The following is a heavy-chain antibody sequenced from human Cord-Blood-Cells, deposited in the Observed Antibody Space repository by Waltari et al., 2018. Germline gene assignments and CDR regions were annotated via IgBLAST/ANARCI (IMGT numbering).Heavy chain of an antibody. V-gene: IGHV4-39*01. CDR3: ARHSYSIVVVPAAIDY. CDR2: IYYSGST. CDR1: GGSISSSSYY. J-gene: IGHJ4*02. D-gene: IGHD2-2*01. Sequence: QLQLQESGPGLVKPSETLSLTCTVSGGSISSSSYYWGSLGLPPGKGLEWIGSIYYSGSTYYNPSLKSRVIISVDTSKNQFSLKLSSVTAADTAVYYCARHSYSIVVVPAAIDYWGQGILVTVSS.